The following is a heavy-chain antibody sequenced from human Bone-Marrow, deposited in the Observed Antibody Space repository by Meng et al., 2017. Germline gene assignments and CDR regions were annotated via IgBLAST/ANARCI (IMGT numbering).Heavy chain of an antibody. J-gene: IGHJ6*02. CDR3: TRDGEGYSYGYGISGYYYGMDV. D-gene: IGHD5-18*01. Sequence: GGSLRLSCTASGFTFGEYAMSWFRQAPGKGLEWVGFIRSKAYGGTTEYAASVKGRFTISRDDSKSIAYLQMNSLKTEDTAVYYCTRDGEGYSYGYGISGYYYGMDVWGQGTTVTVSS. V-gene: IGHV3-49*03. CDR1: GFTFGEYA. CDR2: IRSKAYGGTT.